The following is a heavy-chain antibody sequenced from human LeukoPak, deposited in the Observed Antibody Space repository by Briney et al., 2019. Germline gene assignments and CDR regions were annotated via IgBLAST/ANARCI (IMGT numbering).Heavy chain of an antibody. D-gene: IGHD3-22*01. CDR3: ATRRYYYDSSGVLRY. V-gene: IGHV1-2*02. J-gene: IGHJ4*02. Sequence: ASVKVSCKASGYTFTTFYMHWVRQAPGQGLEWMGWINPNSGGTNYAQKFQGRVTMTRDTSISTAYMELSRLRSDDTAVYYCATRRYYYDSSGVLRYWGQGTLVTVSS. CDR1: GYTFTTFY. CDR2: INPNSGGT.